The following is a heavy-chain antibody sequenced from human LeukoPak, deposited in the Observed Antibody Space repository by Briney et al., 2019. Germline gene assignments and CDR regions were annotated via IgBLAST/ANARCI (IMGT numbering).Heavy chain of an antibody. CDR2: INHSGST. J-gene: IGHJ1*01. V-gene: IGHV4-34*01. CDR1: GGSFSGYY. D-gene: IGHD4-23*01. Sequence: SETLSLTCAVYGGSFSGYYWSWIRQPPGKGLEWIGEINHSGSTNYNPSLKSRVTISVDTSKNQFSLKLGSVTAADTAVYYCARARGNSVHQHWGQGTLDTVSS. CDR3: ARARGNSVHQH.